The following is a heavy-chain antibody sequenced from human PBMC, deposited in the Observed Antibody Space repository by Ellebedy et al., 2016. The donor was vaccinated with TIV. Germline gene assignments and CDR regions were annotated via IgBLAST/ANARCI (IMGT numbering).Heavy chain of an antibody. D-gene: IGHD4-17*01. CDR3: ARRGSYGDYAVQVNSWCDR. Sequence: GESLKISCAASGFSFRSYWMSWVRQAPGKGLEWVANIYQDGSAQYYVDSVKGRFTISRDNAKNSLFLQMNSLRVEGTAVYYCARRGSYGDYAVQVNSWCDRWGRGTLVTVAS. J-gene: IGHJ5*02. CDR1: GFSFRSYW. V-gene: IGHV3-7*01. CDR2: IYQDGSAQ.